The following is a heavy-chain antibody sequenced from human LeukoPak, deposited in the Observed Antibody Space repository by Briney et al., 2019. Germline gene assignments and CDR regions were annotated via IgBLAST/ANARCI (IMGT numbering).Heavy chain of an antibody. V-gene: IGHV3-66*02. CDR2: IYGDGTT. CDR1: GVTVSNDY. Sequence: GGSLRLSCAASGVTVSNDYMAWGRQAPGSRLEWVSLIYGDGTTFYTDSVKGRFTISRDNFKNTLYLQMSSLRPEDTALYYCARDRAGAQSWVALDPWGQGTLVTVSS. CDR3: ARDRAGAQSWVALDP. J-gene: IGHJ5*02. D-gene: IGHD3-10*01.